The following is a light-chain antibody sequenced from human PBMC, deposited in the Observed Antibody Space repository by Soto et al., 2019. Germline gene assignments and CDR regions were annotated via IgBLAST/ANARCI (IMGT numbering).Light chain of an antibody. V-gene: IGKV3-20*01. Sequence: IVLTQSPGTLSLSPGERATLSCRASQSISSNYIAWYQQKPGQAPRLLIYGASSRATGVPDRFSGSGSGTDVTLTISRLEPEDFAVYYCQQYCSSGYTFGQGTKLEIK. CDR3: QQYCSSGYT. J-gene: IGKJ2*01. CDR2: GAS. CDR1: QSISSNY.